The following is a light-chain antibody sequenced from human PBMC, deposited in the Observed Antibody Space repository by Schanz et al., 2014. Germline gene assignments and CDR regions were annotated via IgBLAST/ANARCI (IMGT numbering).Light chain of an antibody. CDR2: ATS. CDR1: QSVDTAH. V-gene: IGKV3-20*01. Sequence: EIVLTQSPGTLSLSPGEGATLSCRASQSVDTAHFAWYQHKPGQAPRLLIFATSSRATGIPPRFSGSGSGTDFTLTISRLEPEDFAVYYCHQYINSPFTFGPGTKRDLK. J-gene: IGKJ3*01. CDR3: HQYINSPFT.